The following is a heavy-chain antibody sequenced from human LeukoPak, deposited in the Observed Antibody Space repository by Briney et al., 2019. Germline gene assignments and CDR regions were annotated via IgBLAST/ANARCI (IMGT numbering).Heavy chain of an antibody. CDR2: ISNSGDST. CDR3: VKSAGKDGYRDSFDI. J-gene: IGHJ3*02. D-gene: IGHD5-24*01. CDR1: FSNSA. V-gene: IGHV3-23*01. Sequence: GGSLRLSCAAPFSNSALNWVRQAPGKGLEWVSTISNSGDSTYYADSVRGRFTTPRDNSRTTLYLQMNSLRADDTAVYYCVKSAGKDGYRDSFDIWGQGTLVTVSS.